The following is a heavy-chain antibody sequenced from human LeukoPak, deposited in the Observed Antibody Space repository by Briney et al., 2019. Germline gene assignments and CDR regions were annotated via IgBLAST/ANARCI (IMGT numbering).Heavy chain of an antibody. CDR3: VRDGHSSSWLGY. D-gene: IGHD6-13*01. Sequence: GGSLRLSCTASGSSFSGYEMNWVRQAPGKGLEWVSYISSSGSAIYYADSVKGRFIISRDNPKNSLYLQMNSLRAEDTAVYYCVRDGHSSSWLGYWGQGTLVIVSS. CDR1: GSSFSGYE. CDR2: ISSSGSAI. V-gene: IGHV3-48*03. J-gene: IGHJ4*02.